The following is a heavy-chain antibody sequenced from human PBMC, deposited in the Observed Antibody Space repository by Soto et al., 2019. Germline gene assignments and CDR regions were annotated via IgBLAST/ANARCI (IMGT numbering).Heavy chain of an antibody. CDR2: IYPADSDT. D-gene: IGHD3-10*01. J-gene: IGHJ3*02. V-gene: IGHV5-51*01. CDR1: GDTFTSHW. Sequence: GESLKISCMGSGDTFTSHWIAWVRQMPGKGLELMGLIYPADSDTRYSPSFEGQVTISVDKSISTAYLQWSSLKASDTAMYYCVRPQAKELGTIRGAFDIWGQGTKVTVS. CDR3: VRPQAKELGTIRGAFDI.